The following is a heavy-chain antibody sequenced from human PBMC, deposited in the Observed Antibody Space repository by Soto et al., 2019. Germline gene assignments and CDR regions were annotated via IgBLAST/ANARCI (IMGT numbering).Heavy chain of an antibody. J-gene: IGHJ4*02. CDR1: GFTVSSNY. Sequence: GGSLRLSCAVSGFTVSSNYMDWVRQAPGKGLEWVSVLYSGGNTYYADSVKGRFTISSDDSKNTLYLRMNSLRADDTAVYYCARIEVSYTRGHPFDSWGQGTLVTVS. D-gene: IGHD3-16*01. CDR2: LYSGGNT. CDR3: ARIEVSYTRGHPFDS. V-gene: IGHV3-53*01.